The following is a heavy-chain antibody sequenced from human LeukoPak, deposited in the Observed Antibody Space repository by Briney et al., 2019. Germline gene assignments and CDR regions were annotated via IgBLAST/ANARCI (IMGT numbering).Heavy chain of an antibody. CDR2: MSGSDTGS. CDR3: AKDASGYSSGWYSLDY. D-gene: IGHD6-19*01. CDR1: GFTLSSYS. V-gene: IGHV3-23*01. J-gene: IGHJ4*02. Sequence: GGSLRLSCVASGFTLSSYSMSWVRQAPGKGLEWVSAMSGSDTGSWYADSVKGRFTISRDNSKNTLYLQMNSLRAEDTALYYCAKDASGYSSGWYSLDYWGQGTLVTVSS.